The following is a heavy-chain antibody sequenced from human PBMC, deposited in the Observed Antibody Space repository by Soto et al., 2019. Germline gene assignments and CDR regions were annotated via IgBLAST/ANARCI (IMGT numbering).Heavy chain of an antibody. J-gene: IGHJ4*02. CDR3: ARDFVRKYYDSSGYYYNYFDY. CDR2: INPSGGST. V-gene: IGHV1-46*01. CDR1: GYTFTSYY. Sequence: ASVKVSCKASGYTFTSYYMHWVRQAPGQGLEWMGIINPSGGSTSYAQKFQGRGTRTRDTSTSTVYMELSSLRSEDTAVYYCARDFVRKYYDSSGYYYNYFDYWGQGTLVTVSS. D-gene: IGHD3-22*01.